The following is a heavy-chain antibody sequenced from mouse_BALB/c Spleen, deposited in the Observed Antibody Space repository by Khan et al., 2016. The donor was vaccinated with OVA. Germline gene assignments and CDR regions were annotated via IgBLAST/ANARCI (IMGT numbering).Heavy chain of an antibody. CDR3: AREGAYYRSDGWFAY. Sequence: QVQLKQSGAELARPGASVKMSCKASGYTFTTYTIHWVKQRPGQGLEWIGYIIPSNDYTNYNQKFKDRATLTADKSSSTAYMQLNSLTSGDSAVYYCAREGAYYRSDGWFAYWGQGTLVTVSA. D-gene: IGHD2-14*01. CDR1: GYTFTTYT. CDR2: IIPSNDYT. V-gene: IGHV1-4*01. J-gene: IGHJ3*01.